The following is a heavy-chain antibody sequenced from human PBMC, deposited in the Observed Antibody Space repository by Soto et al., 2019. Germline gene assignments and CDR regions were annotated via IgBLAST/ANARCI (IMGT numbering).Heavy chain of an antibody. J-gene: IGHJ4*02. V-gene: IGHV4-34*01. CDR1: GGSFSGYY. D-gene: IGHD6-19*01. CDR3: ARRPNYQWLVRYYFDY. CDR2: INHSGST. Sequence: QVQLQQWGAGLLKPSETLSLTCAVYGGSFSGYYWSWIRQPPGKGLEWIGEINHSGSTNYNPSLKSRVTISVDTSKNQFSLKLSSVPAADTAVYYCARRPNYQWLVRYYFDYWGQGTLVTVSS.